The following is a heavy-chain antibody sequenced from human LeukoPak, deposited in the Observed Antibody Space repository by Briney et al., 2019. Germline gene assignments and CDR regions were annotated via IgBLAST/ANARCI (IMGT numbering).Heavy chain of an antibody. V-gene: IGHV4-4*07. Sequence: SDTLSLTCTVSGGPISSYYGSWIRQPGGKGLECVGLIYTSGRPNYNPSRERRLPISVDTPKSQVSLELNSVTAADTAVYYCARDFTYWGQGNLVTVSS. CDR2: IYTSGRP. J-gene: IGHJ4*02. CDR3: ARDFTY. CDR1: GGPISSYY.